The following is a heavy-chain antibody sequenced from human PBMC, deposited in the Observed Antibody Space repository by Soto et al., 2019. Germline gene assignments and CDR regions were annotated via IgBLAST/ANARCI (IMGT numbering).Heavy chain of an antibody. Sequence: SETLSLTCTVSNASISTISSYYWTWVRQPPGKGLEWIGYVYYSGSTNFNPSLKSRVGMSIDTSKNQFSLELKSVTAADTATYYCVRDYLLTGFDTWGQGTLVTVSS. CDR2: VYYSGST. CDR3: VRDYLLTGFDT. V-gene: IGHV4-61*01. D-gene: IGHD3-9*01. CDR1: NASISTISSYY. J-gene: IGHJ5*02.